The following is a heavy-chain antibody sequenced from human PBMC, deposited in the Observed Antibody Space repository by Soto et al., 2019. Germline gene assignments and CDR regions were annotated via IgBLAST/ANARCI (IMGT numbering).Heavy chain of an antibody. Sequence: PGGSLRLSCAASGFTFSSYAMSWVRHAPGKGLEWVSAISGSGGSTYYADSVKGRFTISRDNSKNTLYLQMNSLRAEDTAVYYCAKGGEMYYYDSSGYYLIDFDYWGQGTLVTVSS. J-gene: IGHJ4*02. CDR2: ISGSGGST. V-gene: IGHV3-23*01. D-gene: IGHD3-22*01. CDR1: GFTFSSYA. CDR3: AKGGEMYYYDSSGYYLIDFDY.